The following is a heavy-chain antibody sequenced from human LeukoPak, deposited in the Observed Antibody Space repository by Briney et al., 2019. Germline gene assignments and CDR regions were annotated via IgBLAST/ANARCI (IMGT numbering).Heavy chain of an antibody. Sequence: ASVKVSCKASGGTFISYAISWVRQAPGQGLEWMGGIIPIFGTANYAQKFQGRVTITADESTSTAYTELSSLRSEDTAVYYCARDHRAAYCGGDCYSAFDYWGQGTLVTVSS. V-gene: IGHV1-69*13. J-gene: IGHJ4*02. CDR1: GGTFISYA. CDR2: IIPIFGTA. D-gene: IGHD2-21*02. CDR3: ARDHRAAYCGGDCYSAFDY.